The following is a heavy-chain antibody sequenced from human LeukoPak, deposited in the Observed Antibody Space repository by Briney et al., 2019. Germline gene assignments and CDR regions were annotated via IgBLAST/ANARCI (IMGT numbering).Heavy chain of an antibody. V-gene: IGHV3-23*01. D-gene: IGHD4-23*01. Sequence: GGSLRLSCAASGFTFSSYAMSWVRQAPGKGLEWVSAISGSGGSTYYADSAKGRFTISRDNSKNTLYLQMNSLRAEDTAVYYCAKVGGHSKNRNTSPYYYYMDVWGKGTTVTVSS. J-gene: IGHJ6*03. CDR1: GFTFSSYA. CDR2: ISGSGGST. CDR3: AKVGGHSKNRNTSPYYYYMDV.